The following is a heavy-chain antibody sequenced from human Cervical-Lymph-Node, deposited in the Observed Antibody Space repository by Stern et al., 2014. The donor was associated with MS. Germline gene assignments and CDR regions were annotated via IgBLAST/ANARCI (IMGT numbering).Heavy chain of an antibody. CDR2: IFHTGDT. V-gene: IGHV4-4*02. Sequence: QLPLKESGPRLVKPSGTLSLTCTVSGASFSGVNWWTWVRQPPAKGLEWIGEIFHTGDTNNNPSLRIGAFMLVDSSKSQFSLQLTSVTAADTAVYYCARGGGTDSPTYDYWGQGTLVTVS. J-gene: IGHJ4*02. CDR1: GASFSGVNW. CDR3: ARGGGTDSPTYDY. D-gene: IGHD3-16*01.